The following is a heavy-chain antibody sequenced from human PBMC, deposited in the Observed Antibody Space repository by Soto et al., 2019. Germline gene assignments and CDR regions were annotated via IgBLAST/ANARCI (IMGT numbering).Heavy chain of an antibody. V-gene: IGHV1-69*18. J-gene: IGHJ6*02. CDR2: IIPFIGAP. CDR3: ARGGDSSSLRAFYSYGFDV. Sequence: QVQLVQSGAEVKKPGSSVKVSCKASGGTFNTYSFGWLRQAPGQGLQWMGSIIPFIGAPNYAQIFQDRVTITADESTTTAYMELSGLKSEDTAVYFCARGGDSSSLRAFYSYGFDVWGQGTSVTVSS. D-gene: IGHD6-6*01. CDR1: GGTFNTYS.